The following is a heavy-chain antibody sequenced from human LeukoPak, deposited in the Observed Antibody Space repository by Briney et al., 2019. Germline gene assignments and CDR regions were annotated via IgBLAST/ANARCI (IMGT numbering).Heavy chain of an antibody. CDR3: AKIPLYEPSYYFDY. CDR2: ISDDGSDK. CDR1: EFTFSSYA. Sequence: PGGSLRLSCAASEFTFSSYAMQWVRQAPGKGLEWVAVISDDGSDKYYADSVKGRFTISIDNSKNTLYLQMNSLRAEDTAVYYCAKIPLYEPSYYFDYWGQGTLVTVSS. D-gene: IGHD2-8*01. J-gene: IGHJ4*02. V-gene: IGHV3-30*04.